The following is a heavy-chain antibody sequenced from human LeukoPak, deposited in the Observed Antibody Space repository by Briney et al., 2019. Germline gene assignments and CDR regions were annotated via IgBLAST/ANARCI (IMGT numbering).Heavy chain of an antibody. D-gene: IGHD5-12*01. CDR3: ARDRFGYSGYDPFDC. CDR1: GYTFTSYG. V-gene: IGHV1-18*01. CDR2: ISAYNGNT. J-gene: IGHJ4*02. Sequence: GASVKVSCKASGYTFTSYGISWVRQAPGQGLEWMGWISAYNGNTNYAQKLQGRVTMTTDTSTSTAYMELRSLRSDDTAVYYCARDRFGYSGYDPFDCWGQGTLVTVSS.